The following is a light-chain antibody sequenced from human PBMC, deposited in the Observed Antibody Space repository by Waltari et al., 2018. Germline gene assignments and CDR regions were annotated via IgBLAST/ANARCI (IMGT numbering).Light chain of an antibody. CDR2: EDN. V-gene: IGLV6-57*03. Sequence: NFMLTQPHSVSESPGKTVTISCTRSSGNIASNYVQWYQQRPGSAPTTVIYEDNQRPSGVPDRCSGSIDSSSNSASLTIAGLKTEDEADYYCQSYDSSNQVFGSGTKVTVL. CDR1: SGNIASNY. J-gene: IGLJ6*01. CDR3: QSYDSSNQV.